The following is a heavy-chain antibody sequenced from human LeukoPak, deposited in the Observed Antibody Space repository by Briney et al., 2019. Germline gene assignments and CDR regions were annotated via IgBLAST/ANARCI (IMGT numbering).Heavy chain of an antibody. CDR3: AKDLVRQLVPEGDY. D-gene: IGHD6-6*01. Sequence: QAGGSLRLSCAASGFTFSSYGMHWVRQAPGKGLEWVAFIRYDGSNKYYADSVKGRFTISRDNSKNTLYLQMNSLRAEDTAVYYCAKDLVRQLVPEGDYWGQGTLVTVSS. V-gene: IGHV3-30*02. CDR1: GFTFSSYG. CDR2: IRYDGSNK. J-gene: IGHJ4*02.